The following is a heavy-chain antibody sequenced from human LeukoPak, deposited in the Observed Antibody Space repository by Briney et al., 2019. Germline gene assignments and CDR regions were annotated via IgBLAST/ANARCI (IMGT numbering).Heavy chain of an antibody. CDR2: IYHSGST. J-gene: IGHJ5*02. D-gene: IGHD5-12*01. CDR1: GGSISSSNW. Sequence: PSQTLSLTCAVSGGSISSSNWWSWVRQPPGKGLEWIGEIYHSGSTNYNPSLKSRVTISVDKSKNQFSLKLSSVTAADTAVYYCARDRSGYVSNWFDPWGQGTLVTVSS. CDR3: ARDRSGYVSNWFDP. V-gene: IGHV4-4*02.